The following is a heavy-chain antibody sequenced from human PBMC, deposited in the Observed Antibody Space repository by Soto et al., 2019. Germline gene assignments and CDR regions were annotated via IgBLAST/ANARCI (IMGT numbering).Heavy chain of an antibody. J-gene: IGHJ5*02. CDR1: GFSLSNAGLG. Sequence: QVTVKESGPVLVKPTETLTLTCTVSGFSLSNAGLGVSWIRQPPGKALEWLAHIFSNDEKSYSTSLKSRLTISKDTSKSQVVLNMTNMDPVDTATYYCASTYITSWYWFDPWGQGTLVTVSS. V-gene: IGHV2-26*04. D-gene: IGHD6-13*01. CDR2: IFSNDEK. CDR3: ASTYITSWYWFDP.